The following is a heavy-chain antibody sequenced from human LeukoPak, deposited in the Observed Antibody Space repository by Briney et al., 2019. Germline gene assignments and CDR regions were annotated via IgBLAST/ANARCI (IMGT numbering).Heavy chain of an antibody. J-gene: IGHJ6*02. D-gene: IGHD2-15*01. CDR1: GGSISSGDYY. Sequence: SETLSLTCTVSGGSISSGDYYWSWIRQPPGKGLEWIGYIYYSGSTNYNPSLKSRVTISVDTSKNQFSLKLSSVTAADTAVYYCARLYCSGGSCYSAPDVWGQGTTVTVSS. CDR3: ARLYCSGGSCYSAPDV. CDR2: IYYSGST. V-gene: IGHV4-61*08.